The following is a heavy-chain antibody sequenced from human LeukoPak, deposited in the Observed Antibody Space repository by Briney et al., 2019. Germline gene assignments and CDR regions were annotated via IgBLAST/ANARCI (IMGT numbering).Heavy chain of an antibody. J-gene: IGHJ4*02. V-gene: IGHV3-30*05. CDR2: ISYAGGNK. Sequence: GGSLRLSCAASGFTFSSYGMQWVRQAPGKGLEWVAVISYAGGNKYYGDSVKGRFTISRDNSKNTLYLQMNSLRVEGTAVYYCAKEGYYGSGSYPDHWGQGTLVTVSS. D-gene: IGHD3-10*01. CDR3: AKEGYYGSGSYPDH. CDR1: GFTFSSYG.